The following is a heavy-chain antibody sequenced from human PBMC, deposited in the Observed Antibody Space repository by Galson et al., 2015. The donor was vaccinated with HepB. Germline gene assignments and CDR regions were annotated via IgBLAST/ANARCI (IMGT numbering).Heavy chain of an antibody. CDR3: ARVSPSGSYYLEDNY. CDR1: GGSVSSGSYY. D-gene: IGHD1-26*01. V-gene: IGHV4-61*01. CDR2: IYYSGST. J-gene: IGHJ4*02. Sequence: LSLTCTVSGGSVSSGSYYWSWIRQPPGKGLEWIGYIYYSGSTNYNPSLKSRVTISVDTSKNQFSLKLSSVTAADTAVYYCARVSPSGSYYLEDNYWGQGTLVTVSS.